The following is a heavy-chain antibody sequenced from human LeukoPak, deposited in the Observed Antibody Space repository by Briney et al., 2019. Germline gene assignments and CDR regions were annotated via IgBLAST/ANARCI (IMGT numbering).Heavy chain of an antibody. D-gene: IGHD6-6*01. CDR1: GGTFSSYA. Sequence: VASVKVSCKASGGTFSSYAISWVRQAPGQGLEWMGGIIPIFGTANYAQKFQGRVTITADESTSTAYMELSSLRSEDTAVYYCARSRKQLAFDYWGQGTLVTVSS. CDR3: ARSRKQLAFDY. CDR2: IIPIFGTA. V-gene: IGHV1-69*13. J-gene: IGHJ4*02.